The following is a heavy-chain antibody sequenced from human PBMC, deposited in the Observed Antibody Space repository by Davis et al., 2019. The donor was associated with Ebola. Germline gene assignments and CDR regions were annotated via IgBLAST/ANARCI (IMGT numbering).Heavy chain of an antibody. J-gene: IGHJ4*02. V-gene: IGHV4-34*01. CDR1: GGSFSGYY. Sequence: PSETLSLTCAVYGGSFSGYYWSWIRQPPGKGLEWIGEINHSGSTNYNPSLKSRVTISVDTSKNQFSLKLSSVTAADTAVYYCAGSDTAPSRDYWGQGTLVTVSS. CDR2: INHSGST. D-gene: IGHD5-18*01. CDR3: AGSDTAPSRDY.